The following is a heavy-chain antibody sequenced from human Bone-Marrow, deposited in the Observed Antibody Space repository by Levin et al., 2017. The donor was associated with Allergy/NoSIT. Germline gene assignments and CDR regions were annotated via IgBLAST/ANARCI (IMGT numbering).Heavy chain of an antibody. CDR3: ATAKDSGSYYRVDY. CDR1: GFPFSRSA. J-gene: IGHJ4*02. CDR2: VSGSGGVT. D-gene: IGHD3-10*01. V-gene: IGHV3-23*01. Sequence: LSLTCAGSGFPFSRSAMSWVRQAPGKGLEWVSCVSGSGGVTYHAASVKGRFTISRDNSENTLYLQMNSLRAEDTAIYYCATAKDSGSYYRVDYWGQGALVTVSS.